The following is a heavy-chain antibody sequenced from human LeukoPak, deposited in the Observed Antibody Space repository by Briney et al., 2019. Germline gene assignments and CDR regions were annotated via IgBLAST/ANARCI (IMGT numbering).Heavy chain of an antibody. CDR3: ARDRDYYDSSGYYYGYFDY. CDR1: RFTFSSYG. CDR2: IWYDGSNK. V-gene: IGHV3-33*01. J-gene: IGHJ4*02. Sequence: GRSLRLSCAASRFTFSSYGMHWVRQAPGKGLEWVAVIWYDGSNKYYADSVKGRFTISRDNSKNTLYLQMNSLRAEDTAVYYCARDRDYYDSSGYYYGYFDYWGQGTLVTVSS. D-gene: IGHD3-22*01.